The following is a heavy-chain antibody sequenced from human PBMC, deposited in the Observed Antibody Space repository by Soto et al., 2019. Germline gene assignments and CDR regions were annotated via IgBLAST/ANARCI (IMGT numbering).Heavy chain of an antibody. D-gene: IGHD6-19*01. J-gene: IGHJ4*02. CDR1: GGSISSYY. V-gene: IGHV4-59*08. CDR2: IYYSGST. Sequence: SETLSLTCTVSGGSISSYYWSWIRQPPGKGLEWIGYIYYSGSTNYNPSLKSRVTISVDTSKNQFSLKLSSVTAADTAVYYCARRLKVAGHLIWGQGTLVTVSS. CDR3: ARRLKVAGHLI.